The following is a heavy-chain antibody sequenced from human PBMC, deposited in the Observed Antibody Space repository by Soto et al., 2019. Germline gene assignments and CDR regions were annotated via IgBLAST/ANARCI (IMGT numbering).Heavy chain of an antibody. CDR1: GYSFTRYS. CDR2: TNAGNGNT. Sequence: ASVKVSCKACGYSFTRYSIHWVRQAPGQSLEWMGWTNAGNGNTKYSQKFQGRVTITRDTSASTAYMELSSLRSEDTSVYYCGRDSKWDDTSVGMDVWGQGTKVTVSS. J-gene: IGHJ6*02. D-gene: IGHD3-22*01. CDR3: GRDSKWDDTSVGMDV. V-gene: IGHV1-3*01.